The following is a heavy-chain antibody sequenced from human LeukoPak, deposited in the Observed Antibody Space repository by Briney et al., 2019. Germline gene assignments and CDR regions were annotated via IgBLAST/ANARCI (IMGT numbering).Heavy chain of an antibody. Sequence: SETLSLTCTVSGGSISSSSYYWGWIRQPPGKGLEWIGSINYSGTTYYNPSLKSRVTISVDTSKNQFSLNLNSVTAADTAVYYCARAGDYVWGSYRPLDYWGQGTLVTVSS. J-gene: IGHJ4*02. CDR1: GGSISSSSYY. D-gene: IGHD3-16*02. V-gene: IGHV4-39*01. CDR3: ARAGDYVWGSYRPLDY. CDR2: INYSGTT.